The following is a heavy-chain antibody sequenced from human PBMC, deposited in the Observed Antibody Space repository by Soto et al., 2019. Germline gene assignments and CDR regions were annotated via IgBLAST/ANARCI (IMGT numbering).Heavy chain of an antibody. CDR2: FDPEDGET. Sequence: ASVKVSCKVSGYTLTELSMHWVRQAPGKGLEWMGGFDPEDGETIYAQKFQGRVTMTEDTSTDTAYMELSSLRSEDTAVYYCATARSYYDFWSGYFLPARRGFWFDPWGQGTLVTVSS. CDR1: GYTLTELS. V-gene: IGHV1-24*01. J-gene: IGHJ5*02. CDR3: ATARSYYDFWSGYFLPARRGFWFDP. D-gene: IGHD3-3*01.